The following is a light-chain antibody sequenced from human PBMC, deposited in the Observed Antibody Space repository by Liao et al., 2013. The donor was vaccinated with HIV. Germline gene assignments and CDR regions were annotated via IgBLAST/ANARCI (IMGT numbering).Light chain of an antibody. CDR1: TLGDKY. CDR2: EDT. Sequence: YDLTQPPSVSVSPGQTASITCSGGTLGDKYISWYQQRPGQSPVLVIYEDTKRPSGIPERFSGSNSGNTATLTISGTQAMDEADYYCQAWDSSTTYVFGAGTKVTVL. V-gene: IGLV3-1*01. J-gene: IGLJ1*01. CDR3: QAWDSSTTYV.